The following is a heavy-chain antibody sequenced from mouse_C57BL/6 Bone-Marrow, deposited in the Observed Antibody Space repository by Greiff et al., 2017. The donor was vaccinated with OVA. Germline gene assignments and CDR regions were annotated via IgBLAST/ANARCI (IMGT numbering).Heavy chain of an antibody. V-gene: IGHV1-69*01. CDR3: ARESMGLRSYYAMDY. CDR1: GYTFTSYW. Sequence: QVQLQQPGAELVMPGASVKLSCKASGYTFTSYWMHWVKQRPGQGLEWIGEIDTSDSYSNYNQKLKGKSTLTVDKSSGTADMLLSSLTSEDTAVYYCARESMGLRSYYAMDYWGQGTSVTVSS. D-gene: IGHD1-1*01. CDR2: IDTSDSYS. J-gene: IGHJ4*01.